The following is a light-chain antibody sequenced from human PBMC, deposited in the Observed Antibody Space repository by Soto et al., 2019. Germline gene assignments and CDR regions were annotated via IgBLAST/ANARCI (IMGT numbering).Light chain of an antibody. V-gene: IGLV2-11*01. CDR2: DVS. J-gene: IGLJ1*01. CDR1: SSDVGGCNY. CDR3: CSYAGSYTLYV. Sequence: QSALTQPRSVSGSPGQSVTISCTGTSSDVGGCNYVSWYQQHPGKAPKLMIYDVSKRPSGVPDRFSGSKSGNTASLTISGLQAEDEADYYCCSYAGSYTLYVFGTGTKLTVL.